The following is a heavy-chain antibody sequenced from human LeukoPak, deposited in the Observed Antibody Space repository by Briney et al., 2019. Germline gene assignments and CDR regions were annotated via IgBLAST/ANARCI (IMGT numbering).Heavy chain of an antibody. CDR3: ARHAPLVHGYNSDYFDY. V-gene: IGHV4-59*08. D-gene: IGHD5-24*01. Sequence: SETLSLTCTVSGGSISSYYWSWIRQPPGKGLEWIGYIYYSGSTNYNPSLKSRVTISVDTSKNQFSLKLSSVAAADTAVYCCARHAPLVHGYNSDYFDYWGQGTLVTVSS. CDR1: GGSISSYY. J-gene: IGHJ4*02. CDR2: IYYSGST.